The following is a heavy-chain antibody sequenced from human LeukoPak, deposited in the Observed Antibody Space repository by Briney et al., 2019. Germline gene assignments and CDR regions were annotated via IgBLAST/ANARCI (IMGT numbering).Heavy chain of an antibody. J-gene: IGHJ5*02. V-gene: IGHV1-2*02. CDR3: ARVYRDHYDLGFDP. D-gene: IGHD3-22*01. CDR1: VYTFTGYY. Sequence: GASVTVSFKASVYTFTGYYMHWVRQAPGQGLEWMGWINPNSGGTNYAQKFQGRVTMTRDTSISTAYMELSRLRSDDTAVYYCARVYRDHYDLGFDPWGQGTLVTVSS. CDR2: INPNSGGT.